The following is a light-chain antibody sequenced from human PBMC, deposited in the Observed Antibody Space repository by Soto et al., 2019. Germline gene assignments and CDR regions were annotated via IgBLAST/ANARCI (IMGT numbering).Light chain of an antibody. CDR1: QSISSW. CDR3: HQYNSYSPMT. V-gene: IGKV1-5*01. J-gene: IGKJ1*01. CDR2: DAS. Sequence: DIQMTQSPSTLSASVGDRVTITCRASQSISSWLAWYQQKPGKPPKLLIYDASSLESGVPSRFSGSRSGTEFTLTISSLQPDNFATYYCHQYNSYSPMTFGQGTKVEIK.